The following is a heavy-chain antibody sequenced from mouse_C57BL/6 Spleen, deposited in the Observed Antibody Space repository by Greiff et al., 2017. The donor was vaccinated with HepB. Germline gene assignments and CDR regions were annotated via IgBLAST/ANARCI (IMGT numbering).Heavy chain of an antibody. CDR2: IDPETGGT. Sequence: VQLQESGAELVRPWASVTLSCKASGYTFTDYEMHWVKQTPVHGLEWIGAIDPETGGTAYNQKFKGKAILTADKSSSTAYMELRSLTSEDSAVYYCTRAGYWGQGTTLTVSS. CDR1: GYTFTDYE. J-gene: IGHJ2*01. V-gene: IGHV1-15*01. CDR3: TRAGY.